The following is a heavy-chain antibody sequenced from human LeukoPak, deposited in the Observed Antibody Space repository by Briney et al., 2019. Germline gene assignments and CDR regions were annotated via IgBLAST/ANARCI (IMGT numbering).Heavy chain of an antibody. CDR3: VRDGDDYNFDY. Sequence: PGGSLRLSCAPSGLTFSSYAMRWARQARGKGLVWESRVKGDGRFTDYADSGAGRSTISRDNAKNTLYLQMYSLRAEDTAASYCVRDGDDYNFDYWGQGSLVTVSS. V-gene: IGHV3-74*01. CDR2: VKGDGRFT. J-gene: IGHJ4*02. CDR1: GLTFSSYA. D-gene: IGHD5-24*01.